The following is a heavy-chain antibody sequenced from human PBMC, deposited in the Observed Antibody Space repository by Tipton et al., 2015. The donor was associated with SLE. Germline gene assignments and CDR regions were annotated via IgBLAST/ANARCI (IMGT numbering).Heavy chain of an antibody. J-gene: IGHJ4*02. CDR1: GGSISSGSYY. CDR2: IYSRGST. D-gene: IGHD4-17*01. CDR3: ARPSRGHGDYDN. Sequence: TLSLTCTVSGGSISSGSYYWSWIRQPAGKGLEWIGRIYSRGSTNSNLSLKSRVTISMDTPNNQFSLKLSSVTAADTAVYYCARPSRGHGDYDNWGQGTQVTVSS. V-gene: IGHV4-61*02.